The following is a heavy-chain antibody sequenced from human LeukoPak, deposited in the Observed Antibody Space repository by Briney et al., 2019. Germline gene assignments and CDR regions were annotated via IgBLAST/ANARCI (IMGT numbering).Heavy chain of an antibody. CDR1: GFTFSSYG. D-gene: IGHD3-10*01. Sequence: GGSLRLSCAASGFTFSSYGMHWVRQAPGRGLEWVAFISYDGSIKKYADSVKGRFTISRDNAQNSLYLQMNSLRAEDTAVYYCARDIRGVYYMDVWGKGTTVTISS. J-gene: IGHJ6*03. CDR3: ARDIRGVYYMDV. V-gene: IGHV3-30*03. CDR2: ISYDGSIK.